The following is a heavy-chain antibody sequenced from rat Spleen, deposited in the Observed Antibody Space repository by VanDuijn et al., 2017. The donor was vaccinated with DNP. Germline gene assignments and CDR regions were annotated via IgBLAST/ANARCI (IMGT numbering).Heavy chain of an antibody. CDR3: IRDTAY. Sequence: EVLLVESDGGLVQPGRSLKLSCAVSGFTFNDHGMAWVRQDPAKGLEWVASVSTSGGNTYYRDSVKDRFSFSRDNAKSTLYLQMDSLRSEDTATYYCIRDTAYWGQGTLVTVSS. J-gene: IGHJ3*01. CDR2: VSTSGGNT. D-gene: IGHD2-1*01. V-gene: IGHV5S13*01. CDR1: GFTFNDHG.